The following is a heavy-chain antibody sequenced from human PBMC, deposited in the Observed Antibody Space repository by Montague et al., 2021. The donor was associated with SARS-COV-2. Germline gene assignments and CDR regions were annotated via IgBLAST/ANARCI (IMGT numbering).Heavy chain of an antibody. Sequence: SETLSLTCTVSGGFIDSFYWSWIRRPTGEGLEWIGCIFHSGSTYYNPSXXSRVSMSVDTSKNQVSLRLSSLTAADTAVYYCARGGYYDNTGYYSDYYYNMDVWGQGTTVTVSS. CDR3: ARGGYYDNTGYYSDYYYNMDV. J-gene: IGHJ6*02. CDR1: GGFIDSFY. CDR2: IFHSGST. V-gene: IGHV4-59*01. D-gene: IGHD3-22*01.